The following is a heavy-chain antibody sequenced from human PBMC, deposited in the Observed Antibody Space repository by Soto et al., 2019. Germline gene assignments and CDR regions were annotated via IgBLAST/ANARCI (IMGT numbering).Heavy chain of an antibody. CDR3: AHRGGAAAGTDFFDY. D-gene: IGHD6-13*01. J-gene: IGHJ4*02. CDR1: GFSLSSNEVG. Sequence: QITLKESGPTLVKPTQTLTLTCTFSGFSLSSNEVGVGWIRQPPGKALEWLALIYWDGDKHYSPSLKSRLTITKDTSKNQVVLTMTTMDPGDTATYYCAHRGGAAAGTDFFDYWGQGTLVTVSS. V-gene: IGHV2-5*02. CDR2: IYWDGDK.